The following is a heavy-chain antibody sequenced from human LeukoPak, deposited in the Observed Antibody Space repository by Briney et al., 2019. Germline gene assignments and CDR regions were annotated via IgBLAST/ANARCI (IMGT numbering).Heavy chain of an antibody. CDR1: GYKFTIYW. CDR3: ARVLSSRINWLDP. D-gene: IGHD2-2*01. Sequence: HGESLKISCKASGYKFTIYWIGWVRQMPGKGLEWMGIIYPGDSNTKYSPSFQGHVTISADKSLSTAYLQWNSLRASDTAIYYCARVLSSRINWLDPWGQGTPVTVSS. CDR2: IYPGDSNT. J-gene: IGHJ5*02. V-gene: IGHV5-51*01.